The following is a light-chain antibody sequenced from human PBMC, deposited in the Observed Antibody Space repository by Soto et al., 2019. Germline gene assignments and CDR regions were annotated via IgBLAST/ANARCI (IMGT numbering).Light chain of an antibody. CDR1: QSVSSY. J-gene: IGKJ1*01. V-gene: IGKV3-11*01. CDR2: DAS. CDR3: HQHNNWWT. Sequence: EIVLTQSPGTLSLSPGERATLSCRASQSVSSYLAWYQQKPGQAPRLLIYDASNRATGIPARFSGSGSGTDFTLTITSLQSEDFGVYYCHQHNNWWTFGQGTKVDIK.